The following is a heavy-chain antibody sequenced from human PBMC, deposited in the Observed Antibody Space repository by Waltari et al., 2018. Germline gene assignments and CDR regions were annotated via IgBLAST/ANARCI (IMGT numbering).Heavy chain of an antibody. CDR2: SKHSGST. Sequence: QVQLQQWGAGLLKPSETLSLTCAVYGGSFSGYYWSWIRQPPGKGLEWIGESKHSGSTNYNPSLKSRVTISVDTSKNQFSLKLSSVTAADTAVYYCASIPGVHYYYGMDVWGQGTTVTVSS. CDR3: ASIPGVHYYYGMDV. J-gene: IGHJ6*02. D-gene: IGHD2-21*01. V-gene: IGHV4-34*01. CDR1: GGSFSGYY.